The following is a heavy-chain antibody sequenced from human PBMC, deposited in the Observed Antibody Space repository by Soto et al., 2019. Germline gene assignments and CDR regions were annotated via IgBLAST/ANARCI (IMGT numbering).Heavy chain of an antibody. CDR2: IYISGST. V-gene: IGHV4-4*07. CDR3: VRDCSGGGCYSDYGMDV. D-gene: IGHD2-15*01. J-gene: IGHJ6*02. CDR1: GDSVSSYY. Sequence: KSSETLSLTCTVSGDSVSSYYWSWIRQPAGRGLEWIGRIYISGSTDYNPSLKGRVSMSVDRSKNQFSLKLTSVTAADTAVYYCVRDCSGGGCYSDYGMDVWGQGTTVTVS.